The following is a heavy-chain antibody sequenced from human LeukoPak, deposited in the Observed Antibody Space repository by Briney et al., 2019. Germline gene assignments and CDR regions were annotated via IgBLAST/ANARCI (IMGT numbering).Heavy chain of an antibody. V-gene: IGHV4-34*01. D-gene: IGHD3-22*01. J-gene: IGHJ4*02. CDR3: AIRPRRNYYDSSGYYC. Sequence: KPSETLSLTCAVYGGSFSGYYWSWIRQPPGKGLEWIGEINHSGSTNYNPSLKSRVTISVDTSKNQFSLKLSSVTAADTAVYCCAIRPRRNYYDSSGYYCWGQGTLVTVSS. CDR2: INHSGST. CDR1: GGSFSGYY.